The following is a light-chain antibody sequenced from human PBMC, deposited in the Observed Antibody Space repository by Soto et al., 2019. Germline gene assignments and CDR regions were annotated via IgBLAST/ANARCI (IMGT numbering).Light chain of an antibody. CDR3: QQYNNWPRT. Sequence: EVVLTQSPATLSLSPGEGATLSCRASQSIGNYLAWYQQKPGQAPRLLIYATSTRATGIPARFSGSGSGTEFTLTISSLQSEDFAVYYCQQYNNWPRTFGQGTKVDIK. CDR1: QSIGNY. V-gene: IGKV3-15*01. CDR2: ATS. J-gene: IGKJ1*01.